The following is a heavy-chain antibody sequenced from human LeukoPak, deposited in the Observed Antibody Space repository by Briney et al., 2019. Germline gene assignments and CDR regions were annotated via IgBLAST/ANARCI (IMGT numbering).Heavy chain of an antibody. CDR3: ARHNIVVVPASNWFDP. D-gene: IGHD2-2*01. CDR2: IYYSGST. V-gene: IGHV4-61*08. CDR1: GGSISSGGYY. Sequence: SETLSLTCTVSGGSISSGGYYWSWIRQHPGKGLEWIGYIYYSGSTNYNPSLKSRVTISVDTSKNQFSLKLSSVTAADTAVYYCARHNIVVVPASNWFDPWGQGTLVTVSS. J-gene: IGHJ5*02.